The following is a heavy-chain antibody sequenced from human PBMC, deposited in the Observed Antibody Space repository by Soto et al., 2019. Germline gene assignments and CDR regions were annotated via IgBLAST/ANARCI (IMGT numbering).Heavy chain of an antibody. Sequence: GGSLRLSCTSSGFTFSAFSMNWVRQAPGKGLEWVSYISSSSSTIYYADSVKGRFTISRDNAKNSLYLQMNSLRDEDTAVYYCAREGGRHCSPTRCYNAFDIWGQGTMVTVSS. CDR3: AREGGRHCSPTRCYNAFDI. CDR1: GFTFSAFS. J-gene: IGHJ3*02. CDR2: ISSSSSTI. D-gene: IGHD2-2*02. V-gene: IGHV3-48*02.